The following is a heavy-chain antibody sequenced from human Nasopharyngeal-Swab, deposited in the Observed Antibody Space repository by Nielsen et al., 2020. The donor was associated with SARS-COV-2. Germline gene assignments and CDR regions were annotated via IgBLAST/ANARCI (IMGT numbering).Heavy chain of an antibody. CDR3: ARDLELLTNYYALDY. Sequence: GESLKISCEASGFIFNTYGMNWVRQAPGKGLEWTSYISDDNTISYADSVKGRFTISRDNAKNSLDLQMNSLRDEDTAVYYCARDLELLTNYYALDYWGQGTLVTVSS. D-gene: IGHD3-9*01. CDR2: ISDDNTI. V-gene: IGHV3-48*02. J-gene: IGHJ4*02. CDR1: GFIFNTYG.